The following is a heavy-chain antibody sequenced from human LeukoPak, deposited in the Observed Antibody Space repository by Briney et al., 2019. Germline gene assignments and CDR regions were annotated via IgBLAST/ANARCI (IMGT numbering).Heavy chain of an antibody. Sequence: SVKVSCKASGGTFSSYAINWVRQAPGQGLEWMGGIIPIFGTANYAQKFQGRVTITADESTSTAYMELSSLRSEDTAVYYCARLPLRSIAVGYYGMDVWGQGTTVTVSS. CDR3: ARLPLRSIAVGYYGMDV. J-gene: IGHJ6*02. CDR2: IIPIFGTA. CDR1: GGTFSSYA. D-gene: IGHD6-6*01. V-gene: IGHV1-69*13.